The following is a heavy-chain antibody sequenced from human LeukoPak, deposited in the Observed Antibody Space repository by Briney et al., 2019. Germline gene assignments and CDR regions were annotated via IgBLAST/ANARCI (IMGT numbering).Heavy chain of an antibody. D-gene: IGHD2-15*01. CDR3: ARVYARYCSGGSCYSWLGY. Sequence: ASVKVSCKASGYTLTGYYMHWVRQAPGQGLEWMGWINPNSGGTNYAQKFQGRVTMTRDTSISTAYMELSRLRSDDTAVYYCARVYARYCSGGSCYSWLGYWGQGTLVTVSS. V-gene: IGHV1-2*02. CDR2: INPNSGGT. CDR1: GYTLTGYY. J-gene: IGHJ4*02.